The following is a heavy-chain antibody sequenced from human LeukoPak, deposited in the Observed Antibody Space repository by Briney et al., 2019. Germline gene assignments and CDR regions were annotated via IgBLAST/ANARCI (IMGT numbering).Heavy chain of an antibody. CDR1: GGSISSYY. Sequence: SETLSLTCTVSGGSISSYYWSWIRQAPGKGLEWIGYIYYGGSTNYNPSLKSRVTISVDTSKNQFSLKLSSVTAADTAVYYCARHFRGSGSYLDYYYYYGMDVWGQGTTVTVYS. J-gene: IGHJ6*02. D-gene: IGHD3-10*01. CDR2: IYYGGST. V-gene: IGHV4-59*08. CDR3: ARHFRGSGSYLDYYYYYGMDV.